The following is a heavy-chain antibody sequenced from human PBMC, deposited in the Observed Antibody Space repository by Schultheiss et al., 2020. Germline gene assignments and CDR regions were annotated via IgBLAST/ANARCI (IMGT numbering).Heavy chain of an antibody. D-gene: IGHD3-3*01. J-gene: IGHJ6*02. CDR1: GFTFSSYE. CDR3: ARWGAIFGVVIYYYYGMDV. Sequence: GGSLRLSCAASGFTFSSYEMNWVRQAPGKGLEWVSYISSSGSTIYYADSVKGRFTISRDNAKNSLYLQMNSLRAEDTAVYYCARWGAIFGVVIYYYYGMDVWGQGTTVTSP. V-gene: IGHV3-48*03. CDR2: ISSSGSTI.